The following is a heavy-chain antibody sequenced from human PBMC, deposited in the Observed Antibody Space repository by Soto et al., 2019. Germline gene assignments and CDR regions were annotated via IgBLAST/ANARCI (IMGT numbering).Heavy chain of an antibody. CDR2: ISAYNGNT. V-gene: IGHV1-18*01. CDR1: GYTFTSYG. Sequence: QVPLVQSGAEVKKPGASVKVSCKASGYTFTSYGISWVRQTPGQGLEWMGWISAYNGNTNYAQKLQGRVTMTTDTSTIPADMELRSLRSDDTAVYYCARLPVAGTAFFDYWGQGTLVTVSS. CDR3: ARLPVAGTAFFDY. D-gene: IGHD6-19*01. J-gene: IGHJ4*02.